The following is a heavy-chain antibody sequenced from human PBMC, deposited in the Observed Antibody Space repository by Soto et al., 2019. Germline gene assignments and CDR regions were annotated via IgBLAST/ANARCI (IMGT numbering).Heavy chain of an antibody. CDR1: VGKVSKYW. CDR3: ARSREYSFGFKSPFAF. CDR2: IYPADSDT. V-gene: IGHV5-51*01. D-gene: IGHD3-3*01. Sequence: RSDKGCVGKVSKYWLVWDRKKKKKGLECMGIIYPADSDTRYSPSFQGQVTISADKSISTAYLQWNSLKASDTAIYYCARSREYSFGFKSPFAFLVQGTTVTVTS. J-gene: IGHJ3*01.